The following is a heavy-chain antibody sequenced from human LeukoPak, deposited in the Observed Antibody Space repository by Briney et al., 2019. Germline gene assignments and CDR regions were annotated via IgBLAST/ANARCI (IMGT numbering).Heavy chain of an antibody. V-gene: IGHV3-48*03. CDR3: AELGITMIGGV. J-gene: IGHJ6*04. D-gene: IGHD3-10*02. CDR2: ISSSGSTI. Sequence: GGSLRLSCATSGFTFKSYAMNWVRQAPGKGLEWVSYISSSGSTIYYADSVKGRFTISRDNAKNSLYLQMNSLRAEDTAVYYCAELGITMIGGVWGKGTTVTISS. CDR1: GFTFKSYA.